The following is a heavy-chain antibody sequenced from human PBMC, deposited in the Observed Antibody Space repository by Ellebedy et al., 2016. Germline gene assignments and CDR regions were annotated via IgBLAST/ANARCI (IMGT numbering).Heavy chain of an antibody. J-gene: IGHJ4*02. CDR3: ARAPDIALPGTRRFDS. CDR1: GGSFSGHY. V-gene: IGHV4-34*01. Sequence: SETLSLTCAVYGGSFSGHYWSWIRRPPGKGLEWLGDINHSGSTNYNPSLKSRLTISVDTSKNQFSLQLSSVTAADTAVYYCARAPDIALPGTRRFDSWGQGTLVTVSS. D-gene: IGHD6-13*01. CDR2: INHSGST.